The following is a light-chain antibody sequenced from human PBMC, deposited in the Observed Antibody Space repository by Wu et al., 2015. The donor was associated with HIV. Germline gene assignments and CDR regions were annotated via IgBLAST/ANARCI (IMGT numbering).Light chain of an antibody. J-gene: IGKJ3*01. CDR1: QSINSW. CDR3: QQYNSYSLT. CDR2: KAS. V-gene: IGKV1-5*03. Sequence: DIQMTQSPSTLSASVGDRVTITCRASQSINSWLAWYQQKPGKAPKLLIYKASSLESGVPSRFSGSGSGTEFTLTISSLQPDDFATYYCQQYNSYSLTFGPGTKVYIK.